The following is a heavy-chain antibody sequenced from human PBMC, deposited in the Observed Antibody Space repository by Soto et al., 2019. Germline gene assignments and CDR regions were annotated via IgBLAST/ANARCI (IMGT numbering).Heavy chain of an antibody. J-gene: IGHJ6*02. CDR3: ARGERFQEDYYYYGMDV. CDR2: IKQDGSEK. V-gene: IGHV3-7*03. D-gene: IGHD3-10*01. Sequence: GGSLRLSCAASGFTFSSYWMSWVRQAPGKGLEWVANIKQDGSEKYYVDSVKGRFTISRDNAKNSLYLQMNSLRAEDTAVYYCARGERFQEDYYYYGMDVWGQGTTVTVSS. CDR1: GFTFSSYW.